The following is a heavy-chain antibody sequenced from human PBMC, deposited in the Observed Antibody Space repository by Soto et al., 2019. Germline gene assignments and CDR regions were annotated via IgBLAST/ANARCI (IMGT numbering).Heavy chain of an antibody. CDR2: IYYSGTA. D-gene: IGHD4-17*01. J-gene: IGHJ5*02. Sequence: QLQLRESGPGLVKPSETLSLTCTVSGGSIIGSGFHWAWIRQPPGKGLEWIGSIYYSGTANYSPSLKSRLAIDVDTSKNQFSLRPSSVTAADTAVHYCATRSGDYVGWFDPWGQGTRVTVSS. CDR1: GGSIIGSGFH. CDR3: ATRSGDYVGWFDP. V-gene: IGHV4-39*01.